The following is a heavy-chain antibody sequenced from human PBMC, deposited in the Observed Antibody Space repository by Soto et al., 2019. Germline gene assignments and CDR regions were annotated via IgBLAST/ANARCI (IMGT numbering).Heavy chain of an antibody. CDR2: ISSSISYI. V-gene: IGHV3-21*01. CDR1: GFTFSGYS. CDR3: ARGVFNPDI. Sequence: PGGSLRLSCAASGFTFSGYSMNWVLQAPGKGLEWVSSISSSISYIDYADSVKGRFTISRDNAKNSLYLQMNSLRAEDPAVYYCARGVFNPDIWGQGTMVT. J-gene: IGHJ3*02.